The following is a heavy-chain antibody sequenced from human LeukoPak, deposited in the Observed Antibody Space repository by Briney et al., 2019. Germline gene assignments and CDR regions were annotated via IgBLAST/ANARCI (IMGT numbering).Heavy chain of an antibody. CDR3: ARRLVFYIRYFDTTGMDV. D-gene: IGHD3-9*01. CDR1: GGSISSSSYY. CDR2: IYYSGST. V-gene: IGHV4-39*01. J-gene: IGHJ6*03. Sequence: SETLSLTCTVSGGSISSSSYYWGWIRQPPGKGLEWIGSIYYSGSTYYNPSLKSRVAISVDTSKNQFSLKLSSVTAADTAVYYCARRLVFYIRYFDTTGMDVWGKGTTVTVSS.